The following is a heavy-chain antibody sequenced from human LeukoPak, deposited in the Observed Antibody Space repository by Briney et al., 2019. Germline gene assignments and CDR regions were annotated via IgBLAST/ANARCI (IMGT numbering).Heavy chain of an antibody. Sequence: GGSLRLSCAASGFTFSRHPMHWVRRAPGKGLGWVAIISYDGSKKFFADSVKGRFTVSRDNSKNTMYLQMNSLRPEDTAVYYCARDPSWVAAMDPNYQYYYMDFWGKGTSVTVSS. CDR3: ARDPSWVAAMDPNYQYYYMDF. J-gene: IGHJ6*03. CDR2: ISYDGSKK. V-gene: IGHV3-30*04. D-gene: IGHD5-18*01. CDR1: GFTFSRHP.